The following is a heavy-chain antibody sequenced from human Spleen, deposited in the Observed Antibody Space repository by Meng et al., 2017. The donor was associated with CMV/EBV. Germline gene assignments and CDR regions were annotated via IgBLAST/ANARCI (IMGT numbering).Heavy chain of an antibody. Sequence: SCAASGFSFSSYAMSWVRQATGKGLEWVSAISGSGGSTYYADSVKGRFTISRDNSKNTLYLQMNSLRAEDTAVYYCAKGRRIPYFDYWGQGTLVTVSS. CDR3: AKGRRIPYFDY. CDR1: GFSFSSYA. V-gene: IGHV3-23*01. D-gene: IGHD2/OR15-2a*01. J-gene: IGHJ4*02. CDR2: ISGSGGST.